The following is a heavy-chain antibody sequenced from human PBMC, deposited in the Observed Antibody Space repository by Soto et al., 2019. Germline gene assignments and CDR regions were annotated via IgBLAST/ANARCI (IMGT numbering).Heavy chain of an antibody. CDR2: IYYSGST. CDR3: ARVYSSLRDPYFDY. CDR1: GGSISSYY. D-gene: IGHD6-6*01. Sequence: QVQLQESGPGLVKPSETLSLTCTVSGGSISSYYWSWIRQPPGKGLEWIGYIYYSGSTNYNPSLKSRVTISVDTSKNQFSLKLSSVTAADTAVYYCARVYSSLRDPYFDYWGQGTLVTVSS. J-gene: IGHJ4*02. V-gene: IGHV4-59*01.